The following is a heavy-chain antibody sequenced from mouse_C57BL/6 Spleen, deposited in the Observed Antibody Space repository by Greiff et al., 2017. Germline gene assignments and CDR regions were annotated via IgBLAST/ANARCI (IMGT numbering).Heavy chain of an antibody. CDR3: ARRQLGRAWFAY. CDR1: GFTFSSYG. Sequence: DVHLVESGGDLVKPGGSLKLSCAASGFTFSSYGMSWVRQTPDKRLEWVATISSGGSYTYYPDSVKGRFTISRDNAKNTLYLQMSSLKSEDTAMYYCARRQLGRAWFAYWGQGTLVTVSA. D-gene: IGHD4-1*02. CDR2: ISSGGSYT. J-gene: IGHJ3*01. V-gene: IGHV5-6*01.